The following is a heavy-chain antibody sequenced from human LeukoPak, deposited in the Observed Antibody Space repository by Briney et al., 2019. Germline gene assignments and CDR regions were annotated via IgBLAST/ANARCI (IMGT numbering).Heavy chain of an antibody. Sequence: GGSLRLSCAASGFTFRSFGMHWVRQAPGKGLEWVAVISYDGSNKYYGDSVKGRLTISRDNSKNMLYLQMDSLRAEDTAVYYCARGSTYYDSSGQVPFDYWGQGTLVTVFS. CDR1: GFTFRSFG. D-gene: IGHD3-22*01. J-gene: IGHJ4*02. CDR3: ARGSTYYDSSGQVPFDY. CDR2: ISYDGSNK. V-gene: IGHV3-30*03.